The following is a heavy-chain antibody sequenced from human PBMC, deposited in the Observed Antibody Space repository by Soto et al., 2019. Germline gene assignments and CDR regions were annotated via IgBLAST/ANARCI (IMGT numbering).Heavy chain of an antibody. V-gene: IGHV1-69*08. D-gene: IGHD3-3*01. CDR2: IIPILGTA. Sequence: GASVKVSCKASGGTFSSYTISWVRQAPGQGLEWMGRIIPILGTANYAQKFQGRVTITADESTSTAYMELSSLRSEDTAVYYCAGSLTYYDFWSGYRDTSSYYYYYGMDVWGQGTTVTVS. CDR1: GGTFSSYT. J-gene: IGHJ6*02. CDR3: AGSLTYYDFWSGYRDTSSYYYYYGMDV.